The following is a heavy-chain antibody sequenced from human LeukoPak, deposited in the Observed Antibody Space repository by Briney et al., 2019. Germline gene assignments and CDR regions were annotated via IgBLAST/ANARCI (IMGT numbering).Heavy chain of an antibody. Sequence: GGSLRHSCAASGFTFSSYAMSWVRQAPGKGLEWVSAISGSGGSTYYADSVKGRFTISRDNSKSTLYLQMNSLRAEDTAVYYCARSIGLTGGGVDVWGQGTAVTVSS. J-gene: IGHJ6*02. V-gene: IGHV3-23*01. CDR1: GFTFSSYA. CDR3: ARSIGLTGGGVDV. D-gene: IGHD3-9*01. CDR2: ISGSGGST.